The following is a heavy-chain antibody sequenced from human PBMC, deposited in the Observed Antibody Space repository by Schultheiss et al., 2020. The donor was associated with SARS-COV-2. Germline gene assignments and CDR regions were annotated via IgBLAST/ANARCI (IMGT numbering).Heavy chain of an antibody. J-gene: IGHJ4*02. CDR2: IFSNDEK. CDR1: GFSLSNARMG. Sequence: SGPTLVKPTETLTLTCTVSGFSLSNARMGVSWIRQPPGKALEWLAHIFSNDEKSYSTSLKSRLTISKDTSKSQVVLTMTNMDPVDTATYYCAHTIVGATTRGVGFVDYWGQGTLVTVSS. CDR3: AHTIVGATTRGVGFVDY. V-gene: IGHV2-26*01. D-gene: IGHD1-26*01.